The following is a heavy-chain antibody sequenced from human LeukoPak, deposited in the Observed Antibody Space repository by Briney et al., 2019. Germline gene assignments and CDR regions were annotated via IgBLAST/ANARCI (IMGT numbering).Heavy chain of an antibody. Sequence: GGSLRLSCAASGFTFSDYYMSWIRQAPGKGLEWVSYISSSGSTIYYADSVKGRFTISRDDAKNSLYLQMNSLRAEDTAVYYCARETVVPAVRFDPWGQGTLVTVSS. CDR3: ARETVVPAVRFDP. CDR2: ISSSGSTI. CDR1: GFTFSDYY. J-gene: IGHJ5*02. V-gene: IGHV3-11*04. D-gene: IGHD2-2*01.